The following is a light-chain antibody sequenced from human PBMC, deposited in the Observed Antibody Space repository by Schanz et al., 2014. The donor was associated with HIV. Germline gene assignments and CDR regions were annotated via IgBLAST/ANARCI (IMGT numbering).Light chain of an antibody. Sequence: QSALTQPASVSGSPGQSIAISCTGTSSDVGGYNYVSWYQQHPNKAPKLIIYDVNNRPSGVSNRFSGSKSGNTASLTISGLQAEDEADYYCSSHAGTNNLVLFAGGTKLTVL. CDR3: SSHAGTNNLVL. CDR1: SSDVGGYNY. J-gene: IGLJ2*01. CDR2: DVN. V-gene: IGLV2-14*03.